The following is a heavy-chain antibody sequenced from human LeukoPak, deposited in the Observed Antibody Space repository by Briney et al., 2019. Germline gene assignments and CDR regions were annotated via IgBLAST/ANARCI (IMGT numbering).Heavy chain of an antibody. V-gene: IGHV3-49*04. CDR3: TRGISITIFGVVIVEYYFDY. Sequence: GGSLRLSCAASGFTFSTYAMSWVRQAPGKGLEWVGFIRSKAYGGTTEYAASVKGRFTISKSIAYLQMNSLKTEDTAVYYCTRGISITIFGVVIVEYYFDYWGQGTLVTVSS. D-gene: IGHD3-3*01. CDR1: GFTFSTYA. CDR2: IRSKAYGGTT. J-gene: IGHJ4*02.